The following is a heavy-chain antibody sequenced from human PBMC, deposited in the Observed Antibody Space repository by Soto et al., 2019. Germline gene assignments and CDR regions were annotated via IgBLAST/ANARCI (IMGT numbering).Heavy chain of an antibody. CDR3: ARMYSSGSGWFHT. D-gene: IGHD6-19*01. CDR1: GYSITAGGYY. J-gene: IGHJ5*02. CDR2: FYSSGSI. V-gene: IGHV4-31*03. Sequence: SETLSLTCFVSGYSITAGGYYWSWIRHHPGKGLEWIGSFYSSGSIIYNPSLRSRVSISGDTFSNQFSMSLTSVTAADTARYYCARMYSSGSGWFHTWGQGTLVTVSS.